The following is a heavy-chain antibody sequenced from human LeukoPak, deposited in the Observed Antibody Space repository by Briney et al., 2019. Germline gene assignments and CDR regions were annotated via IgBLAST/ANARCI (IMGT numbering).Heavy chain of an antibody. CDR2: IWYDGSNK. D-gene: IGHD3-10*01. CDR3: ARDEGYYASGSYYNGY. CDR1: GFTFSSYG. J-gene: IGHJ4*02. Sequence: GGSLRLSCAASGFTFSSYGMHWVRQAPGKGLEWVAVIWYDGSNKYYADSVKGRFTISRDNSKNTLYLQMNSLRAEDTAVYYCARDEGYYASGSYYNGYWGQGTLVTVSS. V-gene: IGHV3-33*01.